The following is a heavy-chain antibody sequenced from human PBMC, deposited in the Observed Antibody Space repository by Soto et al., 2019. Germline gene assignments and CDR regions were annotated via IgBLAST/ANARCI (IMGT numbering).Heavy chain of an antibody. D-gene: IGHD2-15*01. CDR1: GFTFGAYV. J-gene: IGHJ6*02. Sequence: PVGSQRLSCAASGFTFGAYVMSWVRHSPGKGMEWVSIITSSGGGTYYADSVKGRFTISRDNSKNTLYLQMNSLRAEDTAVYYCAKELRRYCSGGSCYAYYYYGMDVWGQGTTVTVSS. CDR3: AKELRRYCSGGSCYAYYYYGMDV. CDR2: ITSSGGGT. V-gene: IGHV3-23*01.